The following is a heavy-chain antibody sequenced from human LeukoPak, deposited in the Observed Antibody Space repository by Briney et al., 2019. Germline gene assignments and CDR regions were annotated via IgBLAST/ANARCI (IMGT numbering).Heavy chain of an antibody. CDR3: AREEYSSGWYGFDY. V-gene: IGHV3-21*01. CDR2: ISSSSSYI. Sequence: GGSLRLSCLTSGFTFSTNAMSWVRQAPGKGLEWVSSISSSSSYIYYADSVKGRFTISRDNAKNSLYLQMNSLRAEDTAVYYCAREEYSSGWYGFDYWGQGTLVTVSS. J-gene: IGHJ4*02. D-gene: IGHD6-19*01. CDR1: GFTFSTNA.